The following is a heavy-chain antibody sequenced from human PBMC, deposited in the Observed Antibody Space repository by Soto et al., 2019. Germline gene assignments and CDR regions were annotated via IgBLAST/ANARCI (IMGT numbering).Heavy chain of an antibody. Sequence: QVQLVESGGGVVQPERSLRLSCAASGFTFSTYAMHWVRQAPGKGLDWVSVISYDGINKYYADSVKGRFTISRDNSKNTLYLQMNSLRAYDTAVYYLARKSTASSAYYDTPTFDCSGQGALVTVSS. V-gene: IGHV3-30-3*01. J-gene: IGHJ4*02. CDR1: GFTFSTYA. CDR3: ARKSTASSAYYDTPTFDC. CDR2: ISYDGINK. D-gene: IGHD3-22*01.